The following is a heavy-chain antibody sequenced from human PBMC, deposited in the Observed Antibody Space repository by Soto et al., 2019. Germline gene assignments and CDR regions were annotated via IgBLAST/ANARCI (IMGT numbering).Heavy chain of an antibody. CDR3: VRDRDSDTWPSRDV. V-gene: IGHV1-18*01. Sequence: QVHLVQYGAELKTPGASVRVSCKASGYSFTRNGISWVRQAPGQGLAWMGWISAKNGDTNYAQKFQGRVIMTTDTSTSTAYMELRSLRSDDTAVYYCVRDRDSDTWPSRDVWGQGTTVTVSS. J-gene: IGHJ6*02. CDR2: ISAKNGDT. CDR1: GYSFTRNG. D-gene: IGHD1-26*01.